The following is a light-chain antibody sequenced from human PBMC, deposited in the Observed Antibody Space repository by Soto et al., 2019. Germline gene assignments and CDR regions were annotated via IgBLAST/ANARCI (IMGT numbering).Light chain of an antibody. CDR1: SSNLGSNY. V-gene: IGLV1-47*01. CDR2: RND. Sequence: QSVLTQPPSASGTPGQRVTISCSGSSSNLGSNYLYWYQQLPGAAPTLVMYRNDQRPSGVPDRFSGSRSGTSASLAIIGLRSEDDADYYCATWADSLSVYVFGTGTTLTVL. CDR3: ATWADSLSVYV. J-gene: IGLJ1*01.